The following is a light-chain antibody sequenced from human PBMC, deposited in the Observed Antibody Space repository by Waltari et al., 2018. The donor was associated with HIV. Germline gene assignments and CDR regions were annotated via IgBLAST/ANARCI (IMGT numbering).Light chain of an antibody. CDR3: ATWDDSLSGPV. CDR1: SSNIGTNY. V-gene: IGLV1-47*01. CDR2: RNN. Sequence: PVLPQPPSASGTPGQRVTISCSGSSSNIGTNYVYWYQHLPGPAPKLLIYRNNQRPSGVPDRFSGSKSDTSASLAISGLRSEDEADYFCATWDDSLSGPVFGGGTKLTVL. J-gene: IGLJ3*02.